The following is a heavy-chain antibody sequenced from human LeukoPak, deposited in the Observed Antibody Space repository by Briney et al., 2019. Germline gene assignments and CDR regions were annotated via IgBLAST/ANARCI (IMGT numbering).Heavy chain of an antibody. CDR2: ISWNSGSI. D-gene: IGHD3-10*01. J-gene: IGHJ4*02. CDR1: GFTFDDYA. Sequence: GGSLRPSCAASGFTFDDYAMHWVRQAPGKGLEWVSGISWNSGSIGYADSVKGRFTISRDNAKNSLYLQMNSLRAEDTALYYCAKDIGTGFGELVFDYWGQGTLVTVSS. CDR3: AKDIGTGFGELVFDY. V-gene: IGHV3-9*01.